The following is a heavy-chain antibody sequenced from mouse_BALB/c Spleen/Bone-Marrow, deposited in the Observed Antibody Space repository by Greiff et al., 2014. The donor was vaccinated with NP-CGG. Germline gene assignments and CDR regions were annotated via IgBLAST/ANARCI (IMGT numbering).Heavy chain of an antibody. CDR1: GYTFTSYW. J-gene: IGHJ1*01. Sequence: LQQSGSELVGPGASVKLSCKASGYTFTSYWMHWVKQRHGQGLEWIGNIYPGSGSTNYDEKFKSKGTLTVDTSSSTAYMHRSSLTSEDSAVYYCTRGDGNYWYFDVWGAGTTVTVSS. CDR2: IYPGSGST. CDR3: TRGDGNYWYFDV. V-gene: IGHV1S22*01. D-gene: IGHD2-1*01.